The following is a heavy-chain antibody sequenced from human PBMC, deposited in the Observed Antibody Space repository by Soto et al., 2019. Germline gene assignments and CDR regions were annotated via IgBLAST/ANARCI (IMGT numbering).Heavy chain of an antibody. V-gene: IGHV3-21*01. Sequence: EEQVVESGGGLVKPGGSLRLSCAASGFTFSEYSMLWVRQAPGRGLEWLSFIANGDNHIFYSDSVKGRFTISRDNTKNSVYLQLNSLRDDDSAVYYCARENGHCTDACNRGAFEIWGQGTMVTVSS. J-gene: IGHJ3*02. D-gene: IGHD2-2*01. CDR2: IANGDNHI. CDR1: GFTFSEYS. CDR3: ARENGHCTDACNRGAFEI.